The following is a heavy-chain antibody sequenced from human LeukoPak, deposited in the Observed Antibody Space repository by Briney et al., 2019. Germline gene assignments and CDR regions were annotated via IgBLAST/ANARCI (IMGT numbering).Heavy chain of an antibody. D-gene: IGHD6-19*01. CDR1: GGSLSGYY. Sequence: SETLSLTCAVYGGSLSGYYWSWIRQPPGKGLEWIGGINHSGSTNYNPSLKSRVTISVDTSKNQFSLKLSSVTAADTAVYYCARGIAVAGSSDAFDIWGQGTMVTVSS. CDR2: INHSGST. J-gene: IGHJ3*02. V-gene: IGHV4-34*01. CDR3: ARGIAVAGSSDAFDI.